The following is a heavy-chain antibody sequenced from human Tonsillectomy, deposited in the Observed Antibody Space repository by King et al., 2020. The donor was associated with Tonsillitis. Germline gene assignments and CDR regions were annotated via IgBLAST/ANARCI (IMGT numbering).Heavy chain of an antibody. CDR3: ARGIFGRPFDS. CDR1: GFTFSNYG. J-gene: IGHJ4*02. CDR2: IWYDGSNK. V-gene: IGHV3-33*01. Sequence: VQLVESGGGVVQPGRSRRLSCVASGFTFSNYGIHWVRLAPGKGLEWLAIIWYDGSNKYYADSVKGRLTISRDNSKNMLYLEMNNLRAEDTAVYYCARGIFGRPFDSWGQGTLVDVSS. D-gene: IGHD6-6*01.